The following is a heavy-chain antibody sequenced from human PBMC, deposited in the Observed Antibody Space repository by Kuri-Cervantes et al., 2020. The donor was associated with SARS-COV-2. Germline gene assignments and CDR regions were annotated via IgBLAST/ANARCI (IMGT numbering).Heavy chain of an antibody. CDR1: GFSLSTSGVG. J-gene: IGHJ5*02. CDR3: AHLTERHECSSSPGDWFDP. CDR2: IYWDDDN. V-gene: IGHV2-5*02. Sequence: SGPTLVKPTQTLTLTCTFSGFSLSTSGVGVGWIRQPPGKALEWLALIYWDDDNRYSPSLKSRLTITKDTSKNQVVLTMTNMDPVDTATYYCAHLTERHECSSSPGDWFDPWGQGTLVTVSS. D-gene: IGHD6-6*01.